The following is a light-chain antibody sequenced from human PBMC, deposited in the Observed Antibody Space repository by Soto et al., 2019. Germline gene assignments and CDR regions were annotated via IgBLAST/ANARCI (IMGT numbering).Light chain of an antibody. Sequence: DIQMTQSPSSLSASVGDRVTITCRASQSISRYLTWYQQKPGKAPKLLIYAASSLQSGVPSRFSGSGAGTAVTLPSSSLQPDDFATYYCQQSDSTSLYIFGQGTKLVIK. CDR3: QQSDSTSLYI. CDR1: QSISRY. J-gene: IGKJ2*01. CDR2: AAS. V-gene: IGKV1-39*01.